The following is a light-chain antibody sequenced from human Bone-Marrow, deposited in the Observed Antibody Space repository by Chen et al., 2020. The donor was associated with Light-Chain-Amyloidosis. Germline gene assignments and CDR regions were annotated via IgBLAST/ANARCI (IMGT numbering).Light chain of an antibody. CDR2: DDR. CDR1: NIGSTS. Sequence: SNVLSQPSSVSVAPGQTAKIAGGGNNIGSTSGHWYQQTPGQAPLLVVYDDRDRPSGIPDRLSGSYSGNTATLIISRVEAGDEADYYEQVWDRSSDRPVFGGGTKLTVL. J-gene: IGLJ3*02. CDR3: QVWDRSSDRPV. V-gene: IGLV3-21*02.